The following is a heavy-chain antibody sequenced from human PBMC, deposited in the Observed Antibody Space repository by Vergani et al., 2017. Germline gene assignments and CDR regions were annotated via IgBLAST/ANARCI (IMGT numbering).Heavy chain of an antibody. CDR1: GFTFSSYS. Sequence: EVQLVESGGGLVKPGGSLRLSCAASGFTFSSYSMNWVRQAPGKGLEWVSSISSSSSYIYYADSVKGRFTISRDNAKNSLYLQMNSLRAEDTAVYYCARTTVVGGNNPTDVWGQGTLVTVSS. V-gene: IGHV3-21*01. D-gene: IGHD4-23*01. CDR2: ISSSSSYI. J-gene: IGHJ4*02. CDR3: ARTTVVGGNNPTDV.